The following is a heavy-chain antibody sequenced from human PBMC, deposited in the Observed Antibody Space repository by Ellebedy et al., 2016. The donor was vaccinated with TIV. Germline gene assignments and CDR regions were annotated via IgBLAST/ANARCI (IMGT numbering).Heavy chain of an antibody. CDR1: GGSISSSSYY. D-gene: IGHD3-16*01. CDR3: ARQHEGGLYGMDV. CDR2: IYYSWST. Sequence: SETLSLTCTVSGGSISSSSYYWGWIRQPPGKGLEWLGRIYYSWSTYFNPSLKSRVTLSVDTSKNQFSLRLVSVTAADMSVYYCARQHEGGLYGMDVWGQGTTVTVSS. V-gene: IGHV4-39*01. J-gene: IGHJ6*02.